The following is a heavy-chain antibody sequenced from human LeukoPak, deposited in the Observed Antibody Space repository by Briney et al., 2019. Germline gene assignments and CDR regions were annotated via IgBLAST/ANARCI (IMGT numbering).Heavy chain of an antibody. CDR3: AKSRGWLQLWDY. CDR2: IRGSGSST. J-gene: IGHJ4*02. V-gene: IGHV3-23*01. CDR1: GFTFSSYA. D-gene: IGHD5-24*01. Sequence: GGSLRLSCAASGFTFSSYAMSWVRQAPGKGLGWVSTIRGSGSSTYYADSVKGRFTISRDNSKNTLYLQMNSLRAEDTAVYYCAKSRGWLQLWDYWGQGTLVTVSS.